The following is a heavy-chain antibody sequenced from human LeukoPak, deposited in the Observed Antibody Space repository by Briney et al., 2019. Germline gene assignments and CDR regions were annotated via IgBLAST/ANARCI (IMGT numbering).Heavy chain of an antibody. CDR1: GGTLNSFY. V-gene: IGHV4-59*12. CDR3: ARLEADY. J-gene: IGHJ4*02. CDR2: VYYTGST. Sequence: SETLSLTCTVSGGTLNSFYWTWIRQPPGKGLDYMGYVYYTGSTKYNPSLKSRVTISVDTSKNQFSLKLSSVTAADTAVYYCARLEADYWGQGTLVTVSS.